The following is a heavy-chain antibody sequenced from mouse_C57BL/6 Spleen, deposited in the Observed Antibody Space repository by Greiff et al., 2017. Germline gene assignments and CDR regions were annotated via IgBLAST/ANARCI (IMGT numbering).Heavy chain of an antibody. D-gene: IGHD1-1*01. CDR1: GYTFTDYE. CDR3: TIPPYNYGSRYCDV. Sequence: QVQLQQSGAELVRPGASVTLSCKASGYTFTDYEMHWVKQTPVHGLEWIGAIDPETGGTAYNQKFKGKAILTADKSSSTAYMELRSLTSEDSAVYYCTIPPYNYGSRYCDVWGTGTTVTVSS. J-gene: IGHJ1*03. CDR2: IDPETGGT. V-gene: IGHV1-15*01.